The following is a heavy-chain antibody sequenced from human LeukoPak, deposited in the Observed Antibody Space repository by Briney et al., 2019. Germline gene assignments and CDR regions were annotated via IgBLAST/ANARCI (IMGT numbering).Heavy chain of an antibody. J-gene: IGHJ3*02. CDR3: ARDSAEGIVARDAFDI. Sequence: GGSLRLSCAASGFTFSSYSMNWVRQAPGKGLEWVSSISSSSSYIYYADSVKGRFTISRDNAKNSLYLQMNSLRAEDTAVYYCARDSAEGIVARDAFDIWGQGTMVTVSS. CDR2: ISSSSSYI. V-gene: IGHV3-21*04. CDR1: GFTFSSYS. D-gene: IGHD2-21*01.